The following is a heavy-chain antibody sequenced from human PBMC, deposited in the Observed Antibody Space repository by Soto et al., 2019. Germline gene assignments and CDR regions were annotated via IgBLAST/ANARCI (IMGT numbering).Heavy chain of an antibody. J-gene: IGHJ6*02. CDR2: INPNSGGT. CDR3: ARGSGYDPDRPDYGMDV. D-gene: IGHD5-12*01. Sequence: GASVKVSCKASGYTFTGYYMHWVRQAPGQGLEWMGWINPNSGGTNYAQKFQGWVTMTRDMSISTAYMELSRLRSDDTAVYYCARGSGYDPDRPDYGMDVWGQGTRSPSP. CDR1: GYTFTGYY. V-gene: IGHV1-2*04.